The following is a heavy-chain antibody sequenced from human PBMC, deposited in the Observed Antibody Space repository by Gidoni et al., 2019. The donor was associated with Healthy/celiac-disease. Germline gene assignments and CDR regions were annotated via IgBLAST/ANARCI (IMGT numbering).Heavy chain of an antibody. CDR2: IAYDGSNK. J-gene: IGHJ4*02. Sequence: QVQLVESGGGVVQPGWSLRLSCAASGFTFRTYAMHWVRQAPGKGLEWVAVIAYDGSNKYYADSVKGRFTISRDNSKNTLYLQMNSLRAEDTAVYYCARGYNYYDSSGALFDYWGQGTLVTVSS. CDR1: GFTFRTYA. D-gene: IGHD3-22*01. V-gene: IGHV3-30-3*01. CDR3: ARGYNYYDSSGALFDY.